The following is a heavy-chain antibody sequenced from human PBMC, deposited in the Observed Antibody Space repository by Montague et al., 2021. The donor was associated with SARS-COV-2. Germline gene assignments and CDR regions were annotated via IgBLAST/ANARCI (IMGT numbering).Heavy chain of an antibody. D-gene: IGHD2-15*01. CDR1: GFSLSTSKMC. Sequence: PALVKPTQTLTLTCTFSGFSLSTSKMCVSWIRQSPGKALEWLALIDWSDGKYYNTSLKTRLTISEDPSKNKVVLTMTNMDPVDTATYFCARSAPSSGGSCYSGWCDPWGQGTLVIVSS. J-gene: IGHJ5*02. CDR3: ARSAPSSGGSCYSGWCDP. V-gene: IGHV2-70*01. CDR2: IDWSDGK.